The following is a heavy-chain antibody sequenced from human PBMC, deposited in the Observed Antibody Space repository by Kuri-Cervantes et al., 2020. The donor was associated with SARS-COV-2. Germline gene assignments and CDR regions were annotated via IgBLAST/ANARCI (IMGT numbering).Heavy chain of an antibody. CDR2: IIPIFGTT. Sequence: SVKVSCKASGGAFSSYTISWVRQAPGQGLEWMGRIIPIFGTTNYAQKFQGRVTIIADKSTSTAYMELRSLRSDDTAVYYCARVSGRNSCSGGSCYDYYFDYWGQGTLVTVSS. CDR1: GGAFSSYT. CDR3: ARVSGRNSCSGGSCYDYYFDY. V-gene: IGHV1-69*08. D-gene: IGHD2-15*01. J-gene: IGHJ4*02.